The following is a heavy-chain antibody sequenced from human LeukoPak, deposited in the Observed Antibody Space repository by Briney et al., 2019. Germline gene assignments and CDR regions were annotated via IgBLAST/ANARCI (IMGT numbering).Heavy chain of an antibody. Sequence: GGSLRLSCAASGFTFSSYSMNWVRQAPGKGLEWVSSIGSSSSYIYYADSVKGRFTISRDNAKNSLYLQMNSLRAEDTAVYYCARDSDYDYYFDYWGQGTLVTVSS. J-gene: IGHJ4*02. CDR3: ARDSDYDYYFDY. V-gene: IGHV3-21*01. D-gene: IGHD3-22*01. CDR2: IGSSSSYI. CDR1: GFTFSSYS.